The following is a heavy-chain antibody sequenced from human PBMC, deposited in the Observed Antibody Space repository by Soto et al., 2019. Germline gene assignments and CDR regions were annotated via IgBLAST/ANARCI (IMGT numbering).Heavy chain of an antibody. D-gene: IGHD5-18*01. Sequence: ASVKVSCKASGGTFSSYAISWVRQAPGQGLEWMGGIIPIFGTANYAQKFQGRVTITADESTSTAYMELSSLRSEDTAVYYCARDSGYSYGSPRGFDYWGQGTRVTVSS. CDR3: ARDSGYSYGSPRGFDY. CDR1: GGTFSSYA. V-gene: IGHV1-69*13. CDR2: IIPIFGTA. J-gene: IGHJ4*02.